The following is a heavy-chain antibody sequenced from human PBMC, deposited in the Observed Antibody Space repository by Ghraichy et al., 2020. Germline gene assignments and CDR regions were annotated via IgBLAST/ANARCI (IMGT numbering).Heavy chain of an antibody. J-gene: IGHJ4*02. V-gene: IGHV3-30*18. Sequence: GESLNISCEASGFTFSHHGMHWVRQAPVKGLEWVAVVSSAGSVTYYADSVKGRFTIFRDNAKNSLYLQMNSLRTEDTAVYFCAKEGTLGVYSFDFWGQGTLVTVSS. D-gene: IGHD3-10*01. CDR1: GFTFSHHG. CDR3: AKEGTLGVYSFDF. CDR2: VSSAGSVT.